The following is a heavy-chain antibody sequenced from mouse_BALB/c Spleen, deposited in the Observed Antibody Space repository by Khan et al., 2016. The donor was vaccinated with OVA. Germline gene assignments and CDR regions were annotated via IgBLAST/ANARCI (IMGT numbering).Heavy chain of an antibody. J-gene: IGHJ2*01. V-gene: IGHV1S81*02. Sequence: QVQLQQSGAELVKPGASVKLSCKASGYTFTNYWVHWVKQGPGQGLEWIGEIYPGDGRVNYNERFKNKASLTVDRSSSTGYMQLSSLTSEDAAVYDCARNAYFGNYVDYWGQGTTLTVSA. CDR3: ARNAYFGNYVDY. CDR2: IYPGDGRV. D-gene: IGHD2-10*01. CDR1: GYTFTNYW.